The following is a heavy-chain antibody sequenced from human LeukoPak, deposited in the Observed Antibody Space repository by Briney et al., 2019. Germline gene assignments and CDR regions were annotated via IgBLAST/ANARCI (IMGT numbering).Heavy chain of an antibody. D-gene: IGHD4-11*01. V-gene: IGHV3-74*01. CDR2: INGDGSST. CDR1: GFTYSSDW. Sequence: GGSLRLSCAASGFTYSSDWMHWVRQAPGKGLVWVSRINGDGSSTNYADSVKGRFTISRDNAKNTLYLQMNSLRAEDTAVYYCARGGAYSHYYWGQGTLVLVSS. CDR3: ARGGAYSHYY. J-gene: IGHJ4*02.